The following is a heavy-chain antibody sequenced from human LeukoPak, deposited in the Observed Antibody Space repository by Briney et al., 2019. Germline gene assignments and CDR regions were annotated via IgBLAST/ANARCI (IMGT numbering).Heavy chain of an antibody. Sequence: PSETLSLTFTVSGDSISSSSYYWGWIRQPPGKGLEWIGSIYYRGSTYYNPSLKSRVTISVDTSKKQFSLNLSSVTAADTAVYYCARGVATTPWSNIAVAGTIDYWGQGTLVTVSS. CDR2: IYYRGST. CDR3: ARGVATTPWSNIAVAGTIDY. CDR1: GDSISSSSYY. V-gene: IGHV4-39*01. D-gene: IGHD6-19*01. J-gene: IGHJ4*02.